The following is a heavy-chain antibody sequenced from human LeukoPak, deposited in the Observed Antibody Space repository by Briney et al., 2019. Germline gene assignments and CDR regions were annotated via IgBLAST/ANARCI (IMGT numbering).Heavy chain of an antibody. CDR1: GDSISSSSYC. Sequence: SETLSLTCTVSGDSISSSSYCWDWIRQPPGKGLEWIGNIYNSANTHYNPSLKTRITMSVDTSKNQFSLKLNSVTAADTGIYYCARHSRSGYIGYENAFDIWSQGTMVTVSS. CDR3: ARHSRSGYIGYENAFDI. CDR2: IYNSANT. V-gene: IGHV4-39*01. J-gene: IGHJ3*02. D-gene: IGHD5-12*01.